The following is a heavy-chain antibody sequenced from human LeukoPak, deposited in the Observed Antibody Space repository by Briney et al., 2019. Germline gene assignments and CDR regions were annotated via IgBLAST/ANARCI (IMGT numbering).Heavy chain of an antibody. CDR1: GFSVSSNF. CDR2: IYSGGST. J-gene: IGHJ4*02. Sequence: TGGSLRLSCAASGFSVSSNFMSWVRQAPGKGLEWVSFIYSGGSTYYADSVKGRFNISRDNSKNTLYLQINGVNAEDTAVYYCASDFGYWGQGTLVTVSS. V-gene: IGHV3-66*01. CDR3: ASDFGY.